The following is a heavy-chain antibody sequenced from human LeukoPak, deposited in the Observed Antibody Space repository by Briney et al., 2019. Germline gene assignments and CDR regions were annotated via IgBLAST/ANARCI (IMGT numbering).Heavy chain of an antibody. J-gene: IGHJ4*02. V-gene: IGHV4-59*01. Sequence: SETLPLTCTVSGGSISPYYWSWIRQSPGKGLEWIGYIHNSGTTNYNPSLKSRVTMSIDTSKNQFSLKLRSVTAADTAVYYCARVGDWNDLVYWGQGTLVTVSS. CDR1: GGSISPYY. CDR3: ARVGDWNDLVY. D-gene: IGHD1-1*01. CDR2: IHNSGTT.